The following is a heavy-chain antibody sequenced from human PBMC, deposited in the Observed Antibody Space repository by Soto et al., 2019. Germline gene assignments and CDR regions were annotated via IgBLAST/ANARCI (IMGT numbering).Heavy chain of an antibody. CDR3: ATVAHSVSYPPQHA. D-gene: IGHD1-26*01. CDR2: ISYDGSNK. V-gene: IGHV3-30*03. Sequence: QVQLVESGGGVVQPGRSLRLSCAASGFTFSSYGMHWVRQAPGKGLEWVAVISYDGSNKYYADSVKGRFTISRDNSKNTLYLQMNSLRAEDTAVYYCATVAHSVSYPPQHAWGQGPLVTVSS. CDR1: GFTFSSYG. J-gene: IGHJ5*02.